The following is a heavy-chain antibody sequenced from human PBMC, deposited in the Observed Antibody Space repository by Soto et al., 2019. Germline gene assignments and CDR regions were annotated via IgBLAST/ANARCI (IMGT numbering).Heavy chain of an antibody. CDR3: ARHFGVHCSSTSCLKNWFDP. D-gene: IGHD2-2*01. CDR2: IRSKANSYAT. J-gene: IGHJ5*02. V-gene: IGHV3-73*01. Sequence: GGSLRLSCAASGFTFSGSAMHWVRQASGKGLEWVGRIRSKANSYATAYAASVKGRFTISADKSISTAYLQWSSLKASDTAMYYCARHFGVHCSSTSCLKNWFDPWGQGTLVTVSS. CDR1: GFTFSGSA.